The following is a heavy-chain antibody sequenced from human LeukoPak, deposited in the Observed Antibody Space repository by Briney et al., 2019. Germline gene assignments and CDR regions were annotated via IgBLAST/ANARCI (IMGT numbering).Heavy chain of an antibody. Sequence: ASVKVSCNASGYTFTIYYMHLVRQAPGQGLEWMGIINPSGGSTSYAQKFQGRVTMTRDTSTSTVYMELSSLRSEDTAVYYCASRFGGYGLYGMDLWARETTVTVSS. D-gene: IGHD3-10*01. CDR2: INPSGGST. CDR3: ASRFGGYGLYGMDL. CDR1: GYTFTIYY. V-gene: IGHV1-46*01. J-gene: IGHJ6*02.